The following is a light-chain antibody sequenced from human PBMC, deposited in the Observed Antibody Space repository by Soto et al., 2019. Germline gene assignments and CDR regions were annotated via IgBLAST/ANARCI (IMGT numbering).Light chain of an antibody. CDR3: ETWDSNTRV. CDR2: VEGTGSY. V-gene: IGLV4-60*03. J-gene: IGLJ2*01. Sequence: QSVLTQSSSASASLGSSVRLTCTLSSGHSSYIIAWHQQQPGKAPRFLMKVEGTGSYNKGSGVPDRFSGSSSGVDRYLTISNLQSEDEADYYCETWDSNTRVFGGGTKLTVL. CDR1: SGHSSYI.